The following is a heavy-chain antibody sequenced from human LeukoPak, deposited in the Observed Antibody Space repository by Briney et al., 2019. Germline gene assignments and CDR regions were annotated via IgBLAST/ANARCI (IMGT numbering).Heavy chain of an antibody. V-gene: IGHV1-69*13. J-gene: IGHJ6*03. CDR2: IIPIFGTA. CDR1: GYTFTSYG. Sequence: SVTVSCKASGYTFTSYGISWVRQAPGQGLEWMGGIIPIFGTANYAQKFQGRVTITADESTSTAYMELSRLRSDDTAVYYCASSGSYYYYMDVWGKGTTVTVSS. CDR3: ASSGSYYYYMDV. D-gene: IGHD3-22*01.